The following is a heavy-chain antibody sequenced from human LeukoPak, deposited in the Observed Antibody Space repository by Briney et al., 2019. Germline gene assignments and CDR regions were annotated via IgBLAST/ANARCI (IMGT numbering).Heavy chain of an antibody. V-gene: IGHV4-34*01. CDR3: ARSRRFCTNGVCYRGGYYYYYMDV. CDR1: GGSFSGYY. J-gene: IGHJ6*03. Sequence: SETLPLTCAVYGGSFSGYYWSWIRQPPGKGLEWIGEINHSGSTNYNPSLKSRVTISVDTSKNQFSLKLSSVTAADTAVYYCARSRRFCTNGVCYRGGYYYYYMDVWGKGTTVTVSS. D-gene: IGHD2-8*01. CDR2: INHSGST.